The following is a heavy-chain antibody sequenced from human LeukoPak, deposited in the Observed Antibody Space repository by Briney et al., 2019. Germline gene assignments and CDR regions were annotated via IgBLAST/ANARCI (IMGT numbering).Heavy chain of an antibody. CDR1: RFAFSQAW. D-gene: IGHD3-10*01. Sequence: PGGSLRLSCVASRFAFSQAWMSWVRQAPGKGLEWVGRIKSKTDGGTTDYAAPVKGRFTISRDDSKTTLYLQMNSLKTEDTAVYYCTTDQVPDYWGQGTLVTVSS. CDR3: TTDQVPDY. J-gene: IGHJ4*02. V-gene: IGHV3-15*01. CDR2: IKSKTDGGTT.